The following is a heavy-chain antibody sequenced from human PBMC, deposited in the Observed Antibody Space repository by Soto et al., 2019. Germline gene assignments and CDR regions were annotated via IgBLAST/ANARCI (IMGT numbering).Heavy chain of an antibody. D-gene: IGHD5-12*01. CDR1: GFTFSSYA. CDR2: ISGSGGST. CDR3: AKDGRRGYSGYDFVY. Sequence: GGSLRLSCAASGFTFSSYAMSWVRQAPGKGLEWVSAISGSGGSTYYADSVKGRFTISRDNSKNTLYLQMNRLRAEDTAVYYCAKDGRRGYSGYDFVYWGPGTLVTVSS. J-gene: IGHJ4*02. V-gene: IGHV3-23*01.